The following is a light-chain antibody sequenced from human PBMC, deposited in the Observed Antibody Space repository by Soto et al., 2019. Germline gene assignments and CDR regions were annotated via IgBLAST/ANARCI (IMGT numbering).Light chain of an antibody. J-gene: IGLJ1*01. V-gene: IGLV2-14*01. Sequence: ALTQPASVSWSPGQSITISCTGTSSDVGAYNLVSWYQHLPDKAPKLIISEVTNRPSGVSDRFSGSKSGNTASLTISGLQAEDEADYYCASLTTTNFVFGSGTKVTVL. CDR2: EVT. CDR3: ASLTTTNFV. CDR1: SSDVGAYNL.